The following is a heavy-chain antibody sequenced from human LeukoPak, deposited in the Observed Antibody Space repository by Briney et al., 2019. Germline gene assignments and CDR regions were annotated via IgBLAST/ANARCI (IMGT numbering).Heavy chain of an antibody. V-gene: IGHV1-18*04. Sequence: ASVKVSCKASGYTFTGYYMHWVRQAPGQGLEWMGWISAYNGNTNYAQKLQGRVTMTTDTSTSTAYMELRSLRSDDTAVYYCARDDILTGYAKGFDYWGQGTLVTVSS. CDR3: ARDDILTGYAKGFDY. D-gene: IGHD3-9*01. J-gene: IGHJ4*02. CDR1: GYTFTGYY. CDR2: ISAYNGNT.